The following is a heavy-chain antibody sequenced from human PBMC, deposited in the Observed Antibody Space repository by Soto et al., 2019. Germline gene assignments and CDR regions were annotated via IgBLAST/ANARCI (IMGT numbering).Heavy chain of an antibody. CDR1: GGSLTSGDYF. Sequence: SETLSLTCTVSGGSLTSGDYFWTWIRQRPGEALEWIGCIFYSGSPYHSPYYSPSLSDRVSISVDTSKNQFSLKLSSVTAADTAVYYCASGDYLDYWGQGTLVTVSS. D-gene: IGHD2-15*01. V-gene: IGHV4-30-4*01. J-gene: IGHJ4*02. CDR3: ASGDYLDY. CDR2: IFYSGSPYHSP.